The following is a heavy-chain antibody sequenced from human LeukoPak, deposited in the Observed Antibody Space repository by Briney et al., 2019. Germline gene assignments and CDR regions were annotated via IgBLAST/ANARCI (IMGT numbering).Heavy chain of an antibody. J-gene: IGHJ4*02. CDR1: GFTLSSYA. CDR3: AKDSQSGYTLNYFDY. V-gene: IGHV3-23*01. CDR2: ISGSGGST. Sequence: GGSLRLSCAVSGFTLSSYAMSWVRQAPGKGLEWVSAISGSGGSTYYADSVKGRFTISRDNSKNTLYLQMNSLRAEETAVYYCAKDSQSGYTLNYFDYWGQGTLVTVSS. D-gene: IGHD3-16*02.